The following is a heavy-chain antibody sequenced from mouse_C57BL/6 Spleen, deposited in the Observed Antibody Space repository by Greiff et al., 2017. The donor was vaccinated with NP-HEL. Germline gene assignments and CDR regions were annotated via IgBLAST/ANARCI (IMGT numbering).Heavy chain of an antibody. CDR2: IYWDDDK. V-gene: IGHV8-12*01. J-gene: IGHJ4*01. CDR3: ARSLVGLRRHYYAMDY. D-gene: IGHD2-4*01. Sequence: ESGPGILQSSQTLSLTCSFSGFSLSTSGMGVSWIRQPSGKGLEWLAHIYWDDDKRYNPSLKSRLTISKDTSRNQVFLKITSVDTADTATYYCARSLVGLRRHYYAMDYWGQGTSVTVSS. CDR1: GFSLSTSGMG.